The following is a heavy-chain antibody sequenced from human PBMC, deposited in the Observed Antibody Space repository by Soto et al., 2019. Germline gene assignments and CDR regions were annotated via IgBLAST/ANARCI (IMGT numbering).Heavy chain of an antibody. V-gene: IGHV4-59*08. J-gene: IGHJ4*02. CDR2: IYYSGST. CDR1: GGSISSYY. D-gene: IGHD2-21*01. CDR3: ARVEYPEIVGIDY. Sequence: SETLSLTCTVSGGSISSYYWSWIRQPPGKGLEWIGYIYYSGSTNYNPSLKSRVTISVDTSKNQFSLKLSSVTAADTAVYYCARVEYPEIVGIDYWGQGTLVTVSS.